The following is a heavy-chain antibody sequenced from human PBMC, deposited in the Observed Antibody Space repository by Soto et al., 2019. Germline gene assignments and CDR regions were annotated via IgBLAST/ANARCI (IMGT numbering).Heavy chain of an antibody. V-gene: IGHV1-69*06. CDR1: RGTFSSYA. Sequence: QVQLVQSGAEVKKPGSSVKVSCKASRGTFSSYAISWVRQAPGQGHEGMGGIIPIFGTANYAQKCQGRVTITADNSTSPSYMEQSSLRCEDTAVYYCARPKYRSSPYYYYYGMDVWGQGTTVTVSS. CDR3: ARPKYRSSPYYYYYGMDV. J-gene: IGHJ6*01. CDR2: IIPIFGTA. D-gene: IGHD6-6*01.